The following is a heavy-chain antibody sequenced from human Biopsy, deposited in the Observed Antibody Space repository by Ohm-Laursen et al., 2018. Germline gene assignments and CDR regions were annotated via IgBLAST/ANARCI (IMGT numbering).Heavy chain of an antibody. V-gene: IGHV3-9*01. CDR1: GFIFSDYG. D-gene: IGHD6-19*01. CDR3: VKSAYSSGFWEASDY. J-gene: IGHJ4*02. Sequence: SLRLSCAASGFIFSDYGMHWVRQAPGTGLEWVSGISGSSNNIIYADSVRGRFTVSRDNAKNSLFLQMNSLRVEDTALYYCVKSAYSSGFWEASDYWGQGTLVTVSS. CDR2: ISGSSNNI.